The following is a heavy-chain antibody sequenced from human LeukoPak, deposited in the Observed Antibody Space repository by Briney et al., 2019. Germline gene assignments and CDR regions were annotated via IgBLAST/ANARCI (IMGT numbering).Heavy chain of an antibody. V-gene: IGHV4-59*01. CDR3: ARDEGPYWYFDL. Sequence: PSETLSLTCAVSDGSISSYYWNWIRQPPGKGLEWIGNIYNSGSTDYNPSLKSRVTISVNLSKKQISLKLTSVTAADTALYYCARDEGPYWYFDLWGRGTLVTVSS. J-gene: IGHJ2*01. CDR1: DGSISSYY. CDR2: IYNSGST.